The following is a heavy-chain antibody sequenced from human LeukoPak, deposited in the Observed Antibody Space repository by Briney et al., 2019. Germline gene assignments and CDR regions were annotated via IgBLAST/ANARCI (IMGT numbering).Heavy chain of an antibody. CDR1: GFTFSSHS. Sequence: PGGSLRLSCAASGFTFSSHSMHWVRQAPGKGLEWVSSISSSSSYIYYADSVKGRFTISRDNAKNSLFLQMTSLRADDTALYYCVKGWGDFWGQGTLVTVSS. J-gene: IGHJ4*02. V-gene: IGHV3-21*04. CDR3: VKGWGDF. D-gene: IGHD7-27*01. CDR2: ISSSSSYI.